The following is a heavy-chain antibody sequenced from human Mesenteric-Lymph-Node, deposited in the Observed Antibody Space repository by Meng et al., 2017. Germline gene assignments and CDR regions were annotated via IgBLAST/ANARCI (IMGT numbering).Heavy chain of an antibody. J-gene: IGHJ1*01. V-gene: IGHV3-23*01. D-gene: IGHD6-19*01. CDR2: ISGSGSTT. CDR3: VKDSYSSGWFRPYFVF. CDR1: GFTFSIYD. Sequence: GGSLRLSCAASGFTFSIYDMTWVRQAPGKGLEWVSAISGSGSTTYYGDSVKGRFTISRDNAKNSLYLQMNSLRAEDTAVYFCVKDSYSSGWFRPYFVFWGQGTLVTVSS.